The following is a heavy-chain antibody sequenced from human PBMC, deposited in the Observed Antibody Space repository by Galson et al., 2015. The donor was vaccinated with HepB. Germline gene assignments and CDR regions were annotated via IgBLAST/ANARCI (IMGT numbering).Heavy chain of an antibody. J-gene: IGHJ4*02. V-gene: IGHV3-66*01. CDR2: IYSIGST. CDR3: TSGYTYGEFDH. CDR1: GFTIRSNY. Sequence: SLRLSCAASGFTIRSNYMNWVRQTPGKGLDWVSVIYSIGSTYYADSVKGRFTISRDNSKNTLYLQMNSLRADDTAVYFCTSGYTYGEFDHWGQGTLVTVSS. D-gene: IGHD5-18*01.